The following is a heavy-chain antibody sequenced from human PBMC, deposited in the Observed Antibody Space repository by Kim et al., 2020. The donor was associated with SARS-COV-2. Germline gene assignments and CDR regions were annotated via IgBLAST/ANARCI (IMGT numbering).Heavy chain of an antibody. Sequence: SETLSLTCAVYGGSFSGYYWSWIRQPPGKGLEWIGEINHSGSTNYNPSLKSRVTISVDTSKNQFSLKLSSVTAADTAVYYCARVRKPRGIAVAGTYGWFDPWGQGTLVTVSS. CDR1: GGSFSGYY. J-gene: IGHJ5*02. D-gene: IGHD6-19*01. V-gene: IGHV4-34*01. CDR2: INHSGST. CDR3: ARVRKPRGIAVAGTYGWFDP.